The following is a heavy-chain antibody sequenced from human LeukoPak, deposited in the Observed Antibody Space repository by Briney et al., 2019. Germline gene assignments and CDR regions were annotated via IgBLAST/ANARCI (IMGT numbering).Heavy chain of an antibody. D-gene: IGHD4-17*01. J-gene: IGHJ4*02. Sequence: SLCPSCAASGFSFSKYGMHWVRQAPGKGLEWVAVISYDGGSNYYGDSVKGRFTISRDNTKNTLYLQMNSLRVEDTAVYYCVTLCGDSPDYWGQGILVTVSS. CDR1: GFSFSKYG. V-gene: IGHV3-30*03. CDR3: VTLCGDSPDY. CDR2: ISYDGGSN.